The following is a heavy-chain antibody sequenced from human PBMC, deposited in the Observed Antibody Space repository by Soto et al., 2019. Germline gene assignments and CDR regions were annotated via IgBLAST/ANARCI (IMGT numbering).Heavy chain of an antibody. J-gene: IGHJ4*02. CDR3: ARHRAHYYGSGSYYNGRAPLDY. V-gene: IGHV5-51*01. D-gene: IGHD3-10*01. CDR2: IYPGDSDT. Sequence: PGESLKISCKGSGYSFTSYWIGWVRQMPGKGLEWMGIIYPGDSDTRYSPSFQGQVTISADKSISTAYLQWSSLKASDTAMYYCARHRAHYYGSGSYYNGRAPLDYWGQGTPVTVSS. CDR1: GYSFTSYW.